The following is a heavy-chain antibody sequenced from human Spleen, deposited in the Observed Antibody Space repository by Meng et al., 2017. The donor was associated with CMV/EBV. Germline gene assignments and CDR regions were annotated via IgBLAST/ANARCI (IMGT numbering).Heavy chain of an antibody. CDR3: AREPLP. CDR2: ISHDGNNK. J-gene: IGHJ5*02. CDR1: GFTLRDYV. Sequence: GGSLRLSCAASGFTLRDYVMHWVRQAPDKGLEWVALISHDGNNKYYAESLKGRFTISRDNSKNTLYLHMNNLRAEDTAVYYCAREPLPWGQGTLVTVSS. V-gene: IGHV3-30-3*01.